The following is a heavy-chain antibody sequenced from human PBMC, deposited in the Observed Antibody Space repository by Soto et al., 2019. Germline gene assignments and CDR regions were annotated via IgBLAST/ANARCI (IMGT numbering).Heavy chain of an antibody. J-gene: IGHJ6*03. Sequence: GASVKVSCKASGYTLTDSSMHWVRLAPGKGLEWMGGFDPEDGETIYAPKFQGRVTMTEDTSTDTAYMDLSSLRSDDTAIYYCATSTPAVLKYYYFQMDVWGQGTTVTVSS. CDR1: GYTLTDSS. CDR2: FDPEDGET. D-gene: IGHD2-15*01. CDR3: ATSTPAVLKYYYFQMDV. V-gene: IGHV1-24*01.